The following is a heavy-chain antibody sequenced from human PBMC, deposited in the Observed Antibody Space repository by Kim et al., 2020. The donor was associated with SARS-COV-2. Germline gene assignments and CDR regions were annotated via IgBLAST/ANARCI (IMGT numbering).Heavy chain of an antibody. CDR1: GGTFSSYG. D-gene: IGHD2-2*01. J-gene: IGHJ4*02. CDR3: AREGYCSSTSCYFYF. Sequence: SVKVSCKASGGTFSSYGISWVRQAPGQGLEWMGGNIPFIGSASYAQKFRGRVTITADESTSTAHMELTRLTSDDTAVYYCAREGYCSSTSCYFYFWGQG. CDR2: NIPFIGSA. V-gene: IGHV1-69*13.